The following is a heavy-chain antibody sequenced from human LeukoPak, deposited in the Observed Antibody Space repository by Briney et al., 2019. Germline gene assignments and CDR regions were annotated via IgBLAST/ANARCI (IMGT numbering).Heavy chain of an antibody. CDR2: INHMGST. CDR1: GGSFSGYY. V-gene: IGHV4-34*01. D-gene: IGHD3-3*01. J-gene: IGHJ6*02. Sequence: SETLSLTCAVYGGSFSGYYWSWIRQPPGKGLKWIGEINHMGSTNYNPSLKSRVTISVDTSKNQFSLKLSSVTAADTAVYYCARGVTIFGVVIRYYYGMDVWGQGTTVTVSS. CDR3: ARGVTIFGVVIRYYYGMDV.